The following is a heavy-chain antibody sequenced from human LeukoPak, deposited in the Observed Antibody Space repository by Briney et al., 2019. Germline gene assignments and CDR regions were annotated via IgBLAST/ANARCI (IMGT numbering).Heavy chain of an antibody. J-gene: IGHJ3*02. Sequence: PSETLSLTCTVSGYSISSGYYWGWIRQPPGKGLEWIGSIYHSGSTYYNPSLKSRVTISVDTSKNQFSLKLSSVTAADTAVYYCAGATRGAFDIWGQGTMVTVSS. D-gene: IGHD3-10*01. CDR1: GYSISSGYY. CDR2: IYHSGST. CDR3: AGATRGAFDI. V-gene: IGHV4-38-2*02.